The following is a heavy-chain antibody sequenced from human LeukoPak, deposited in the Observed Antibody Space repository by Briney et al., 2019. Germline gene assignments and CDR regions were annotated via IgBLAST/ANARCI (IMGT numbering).Heavy chain of an antibody. CDR2: IYYSGST. D-gene: IGHD5-18*01. Sequence: SETLSLTCTVSGGSISSSSYYWGWIRQPPGKGLEWIGSIYYSGSTYYNPSLKSRVTISVDTSKNQFSLKLSSVTAADTAVYYCARQLWLFGYFDYWGQGILVTVSS. CDR1: GGSISSSSYY. J-gene: IGHJ4*02. V-gene: IGHV4-39*01. CDR3: ARQLWLFGYFDY.